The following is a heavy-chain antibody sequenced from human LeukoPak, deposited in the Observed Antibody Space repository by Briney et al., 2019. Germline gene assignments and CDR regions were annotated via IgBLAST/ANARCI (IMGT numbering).Heavy chain of an antibody. D-gene: IGHD3-10*01. CDR2: IYYSGST. J-gene: IGHJ5*02. V-gene: IGHV4-59*01. CDR1: GGSISSYY. CDR3: AREGSGSYYNLDP. Sequence: PSETLSLTCTVSGGSISSYYWSWIRQPPGKGLEWIGYIYYSGSTNYNPSLKSRVTISVDTSKNQFSLKLSFVTAADTAVYYCAREGSGSYYNLDPWGQGTLVTVSS.